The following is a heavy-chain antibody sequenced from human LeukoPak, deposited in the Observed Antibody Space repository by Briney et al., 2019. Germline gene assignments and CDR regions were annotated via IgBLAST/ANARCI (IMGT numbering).Heavy chain of an antibody. D-gene: IGHD3-16*01. CDR1: GGSISGSNW. V-gene: IGHV4-4*02. CDR2: IFHSGST. CDR3: ASRLRHLLGY. Sequence: SETLSLTCAVSGGSISGSNWWSWVRQPPGKGLEWIGEIFHSGSTNYSPSLKSRVTVSIDKSKNQFSLKLTSVTVADTAVYYCASRLRHLLGYWGQGNLVTVSS. J-gene: IGHJ4*02.